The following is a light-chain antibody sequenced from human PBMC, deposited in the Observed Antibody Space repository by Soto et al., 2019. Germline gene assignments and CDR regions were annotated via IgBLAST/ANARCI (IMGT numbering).Light chain of an antibody. V-gene: IGLV2-14*01. J-gene: IGLJ2*01. CDR3: SSYTSSSTLI. Sequence: QSALTQPASVSGSPGQSIIISCTGTSSDVGDYNFVSWYQQHPGKAPKLLIYGVTDRPSGVSHRFSGSRSDSTASLTISGLQAEDEADYYCSSYTSSSTLIFGGGTKVTVL. CDR1: SSDVGDYNF. CDR2: GVT.